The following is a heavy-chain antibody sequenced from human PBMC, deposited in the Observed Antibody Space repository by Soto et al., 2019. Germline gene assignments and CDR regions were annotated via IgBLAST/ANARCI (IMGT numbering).Heavy chain of an antibody. D-gene: IGHD3-10*01. J-gene: IGHJ6*02. CDR3: VKQRGSGKTYYYNMDV. Sequence: EVQLLESGGGLVQPGGSLRLSCETSGFTFSSYAMTWVRQAPGMGLEWVAVINYIGSTTFHAQSVKGRFTISRDNSMNKVFLAMDSLRAEDTAVDYCVKQRGSGKTYYYNMDVWGLGTTVIVSS. CDR1: GFTFSSYA. CDR2: INYIGSTT. V-gene: IGHV3-23*01.